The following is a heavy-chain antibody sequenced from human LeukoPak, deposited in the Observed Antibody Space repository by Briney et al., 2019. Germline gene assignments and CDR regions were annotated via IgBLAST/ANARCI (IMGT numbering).Heavy chain of an antibody. Sequence: GESLKISCKGSGYSFTSYWIGWVRQMPGKGLEWMGVLYPGYSDTRYRPSFQGQVTLSADKSISTAYLQWSSLKASDIAIYYCTRSPDIDILTGYSRYYFDYWGQGTLVTVSS. V-gene: IGHV5-51*01. CDR2: LYPGYSDT. CDR3: TRSPDIDILTGYSRYYFDY. D-gene: IGHD3-9*01. CDR1: GYSFTSYW. J-gene: IGHJ4*02.